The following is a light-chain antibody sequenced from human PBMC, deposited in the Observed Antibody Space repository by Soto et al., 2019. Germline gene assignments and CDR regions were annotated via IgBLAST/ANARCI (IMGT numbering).Light chain of an antibody. CDR1: SSDVAVYNF. Sequence: QSVLTQPASVSGSPGQSVTISCTGSSSDVAVYNFVSWYQQHPAKAPKLMIYEVSNRPSGVSNHFSGSKSDNTASLTISGLQPEDEAEYYCSSYTNINTRACVFGTGTKLTVL. J-gene: IGLJ1*01. CDR2: EVS. CDR3: SSYTNINTRACV. V-gene: IGLV2-14*01.